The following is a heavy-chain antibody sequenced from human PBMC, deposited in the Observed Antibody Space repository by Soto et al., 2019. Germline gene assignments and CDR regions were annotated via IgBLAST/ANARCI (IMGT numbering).Heavy chain of an antibody. CDR3: ARGSLP. D-gene: IGHD3-10*01. CDR1: GFTFISYA. V-gene: IGHV3-30-3*01. J-gene: IGHJ5*02. Sequence: GGSLRLSCASSGFTFISYAMHWVRQAPGKGLEWVAVISYDGSNKYYADSVKGRLTISRDNSKNTLYLQMNSLRAEDTAVYYCARGSLPWGQGTLVTVSS. CDR2: ISYDGSNK.